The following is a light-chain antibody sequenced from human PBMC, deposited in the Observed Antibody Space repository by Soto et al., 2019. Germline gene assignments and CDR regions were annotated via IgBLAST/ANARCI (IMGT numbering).Light chain of an antibody. CDR1: QGISSY. CDR2: AAS. Sequence: DIQFTQSPSFLSASVGDRVTITCRASQGISSYVAWYQHKPGKAPQLLIYAASTLQSGVPSRFSGSGSGTECTLTISSLQPEGAETDYCPQLNSYPLTFGGGTKVDIK. CDR3: PQLNSYPLT. V-gene: IGKV1-9*01. J-gene: IGKJ4*01.